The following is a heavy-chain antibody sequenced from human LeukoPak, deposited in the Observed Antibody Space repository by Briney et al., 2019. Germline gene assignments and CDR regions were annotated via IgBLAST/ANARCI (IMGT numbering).Heavy chain of an antibody. J-gene: IGHJ4*02. CDR2: INPSGGST. V-gene: IGHV1-46*01. Sequence: ASVKVSCKASGYTFTSYYMHWVRQAPGQGLEWMGIINPSGGSTSYAQKFQGRVTMTRDTSTSTVYMELSSLRSEDTAVYYCAREPQPGYSSGWPFDYWGQGTLVTVSS. CDR3: AREPQPGYSSGWPFDY. D-gene: IGHD6-19*01. CDR1: GYTFTSYY.